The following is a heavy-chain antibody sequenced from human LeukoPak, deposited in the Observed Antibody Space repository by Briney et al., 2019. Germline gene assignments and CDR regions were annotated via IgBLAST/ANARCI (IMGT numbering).Heavy chain of an antibody. V-gene: IGHV3-21*01. CDR2: ISSSSSYI. J-gene: IGHJ4*02. CDR1: GFTFSSYS. D-gene: IGHD1-26*01. Sequence: PGGSLRLSCAASGFTFSSYSMNWVRQAPGKGLEWVSSISSSSSYIYYADPVKGRFTISRDNAKNSLYLQMNSLRAEDTAVYYCARDRDSGFDYWGQGTLVTVSS. CDR3: ARDRDSGFDY.